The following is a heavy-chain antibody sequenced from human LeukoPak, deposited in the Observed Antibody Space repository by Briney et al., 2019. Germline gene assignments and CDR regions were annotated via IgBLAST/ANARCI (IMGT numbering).Heavy chain of an antibody. D-gene: IGHD3-3*01. J-gene: IGHJ6*02. Sequence: GASVMVSCKASGYTFTGYYMHWVRQAPGQGLEWMGRINPNSGGTNYAQKFQGRVTMTRDTSISTAYMELSRLRSDDTAVYYCARDWGPYDFRSMDVWGQGTTVTVSS. CDR3: ARDWGPYDFRSMDV. V-gene: IGHV1-2*06. CDR1: GYTFTGYY. CDR2: INPNSGGT.